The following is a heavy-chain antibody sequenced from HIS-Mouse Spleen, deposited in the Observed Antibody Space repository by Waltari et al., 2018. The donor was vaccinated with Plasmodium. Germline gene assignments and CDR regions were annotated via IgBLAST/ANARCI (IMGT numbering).Heavy chain of an antibody. D-gene: IGHD3-10*01. Sequence: QVQLVESGGGVVQPGRSLRLSCAASGFTFSSYAMHWVRQAPGKGLEWVAVIAYDGSNKYYADSVKGRFTISRDNSKNTLYLQMNSLGAEDTAVYYCAREAGSGGLYYFDYWGQGTLVTVSS. CDR2: IAYDGSNK. CDR1: GFTFSSYA. V-gene: IGHV3-30-3*01. CDR3: AREAGSGGLYYFDY. J-gene: IGHJ4*02.